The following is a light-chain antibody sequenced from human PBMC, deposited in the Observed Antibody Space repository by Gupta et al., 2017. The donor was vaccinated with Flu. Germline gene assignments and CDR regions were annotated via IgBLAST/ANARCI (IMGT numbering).Light chain of an antibody. CDR3: QQDKIWPPVT. CDR1: QGVSTA. Sequence: EVVLTQSPATLSLSPGERATSSCRASQGVSTALAWYQHKPGQAPSLLIFDASDRDTGIQARFSGSGSGTDLTLTSSSREQEDFAVYYCQQDKIWPPVTFGQGTRMDIK. J-gene: IGKJ5*01. V-gene: IGKV3-11*01. CDR2: DAS.